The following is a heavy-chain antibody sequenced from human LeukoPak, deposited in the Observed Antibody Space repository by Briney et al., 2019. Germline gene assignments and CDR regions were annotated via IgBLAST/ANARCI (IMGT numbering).Heavy chain of an antibody. CDR3: ARDNVAGTGDY. J-gene: IGHJ4*02. D-gene: IGHD6-19*01. CDR1: GGSFSGYY. V-gene: IGHV4-34*01. Sequence: SETLSLTCAVYGGSFSGYYWSWIRQPPGKGLEWIGEINHSGSTNYNPSLKSRVTMSVDTSKNQFSLKLSSVTAADTAVYYCARDNVAGTGDYWGQGTLVTVSS. CDR2: INHSGST.